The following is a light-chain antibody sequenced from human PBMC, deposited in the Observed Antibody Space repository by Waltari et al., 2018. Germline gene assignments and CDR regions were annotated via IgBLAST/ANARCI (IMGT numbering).Light chain of an antibody. CDR3: QQTYTSPYT. V-gene: IGKV4-1*01. Sequence: DIVMTQSPDSLAVSLGERATINCKSSQTLLYNSNNKNYLTWYQQRPGQPPKLLLYWASTREFGGPERFQGGGSGTDFTLTISGVQAEDVAVYYCQQTYTSPYTFGQGTKLES. CDR2: WAS. J-gene: IGKJ2*01. CDR1: QTLLYNSNNKNY.